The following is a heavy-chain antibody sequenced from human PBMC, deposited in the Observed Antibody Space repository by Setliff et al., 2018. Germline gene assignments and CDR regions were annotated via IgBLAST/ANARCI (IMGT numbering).Heavy chain of an antibody. CDR1: GYTLTELS. Sequence: ASVKVSCKVSGYTLTELSRHWVRQAPGKGLEWMGGFDPEDGETIYAQKFQGRVTMTEDTSTDTAYMELSSLRSEDTAVHYCATNAGRSSSWYPRRPGEGHAFDIWGQGTMVTVSS. D-gene: IGHD6-13*01. CDR3: ATNAGRSSSWYPRRPGEGHAFDI. CDR2: FDPEDGET. J-gene: IGHJ3*02. V-gene: IGHV1-24*01.